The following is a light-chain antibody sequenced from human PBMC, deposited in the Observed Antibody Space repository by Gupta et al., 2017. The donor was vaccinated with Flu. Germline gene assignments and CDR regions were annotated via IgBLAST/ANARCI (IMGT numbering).Light chain of an antibody. CDR3: SAYITTTSDVA. Sequence: SALTQPASVSGSPGQSITISCTGISSDVGGYDDVSWYQHHPGKAPKLMIYDVTNRPSGVSNRFSGSKSGNTASLTIXGXQAEDEXDYYCSAYITTTSDVAFGGGTKLTVL. J-gene: IGLJ2*01. CDR1: SSDVGGYDD. CDR2: DVT. V-gene: IGLV2-14*03.